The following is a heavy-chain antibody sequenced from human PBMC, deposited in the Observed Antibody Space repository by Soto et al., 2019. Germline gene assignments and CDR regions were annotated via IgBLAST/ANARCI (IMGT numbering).Heavy chain of an antibody. Sequence: SETLSLTCTVSGGSLSSSSYYWGWIRQPPGKGLEWIGSIYYSGSTYYNPSLKSRVTISVDTSKNQFSLKLSSVTAADTAVYYCAGGIYGDYDSWGQGTLVTVSS. D-gene: IGHD4-17*01. CDR3: AGGIYGDYDS. V-gene: IGHV4-39*01. CDR2: IYYSGST. CDR1: GGSLSSSSYY. J-gene: IGHJ4*02.